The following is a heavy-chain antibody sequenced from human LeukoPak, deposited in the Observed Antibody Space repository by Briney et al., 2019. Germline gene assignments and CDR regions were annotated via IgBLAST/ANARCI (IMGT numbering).Heavy chain of an antibody. J-gene: IGHJ4*02. CDR2: INYDGSNK. V-gene: IGHV3-33*01. CDR3: ARALSTGGRIDY. CDR1: GFTFSSYG. Sequence: GGSLRLSCAVSGFTFSSYGMHWVRQAPGKGLEWGAVINYDGSNKYYADSVKGRFTISRDNSKNTLYLQMNSLRVEDTAVYYCARALSTGGRIDYWGQGTLVTVSS. D-gene: IGHD2-8*02.